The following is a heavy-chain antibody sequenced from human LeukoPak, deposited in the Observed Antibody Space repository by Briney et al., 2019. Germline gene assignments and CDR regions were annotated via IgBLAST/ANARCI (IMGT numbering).Heavy chain of an antibody. D-gene: IGHD3-10*01. V-gene: IGHV1-2*02. CDR3: ARGRYYGSGSYSGNYYYYYMDV. Sequence: ASVKVSCKASGYTFTGYYMHWVRQAPGQGLEWMGWINPNSGGTNHAQKLQGRVTMTTDTSTSTAYMELRSLRSDDTAVYYCARGRYYGSGSYSGNYYYYYMDVWGKGTTVTVSS. J-gene: IGHJ6*03. CDR1: GYTFTGYY. CDR2: INPNSGGT.